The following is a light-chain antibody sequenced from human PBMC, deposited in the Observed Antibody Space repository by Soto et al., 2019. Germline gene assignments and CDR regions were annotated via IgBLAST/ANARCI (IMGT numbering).Light chain of an antibody. CDR3: QQYNSYSQT. V-gene: IGKV3D-15*01. Sequence: EIVMTQSPATLSVSPGERATLSCRASQSVSGYLVWYQQKPGQAPRLLIYDASTRAAGIPSRFSGSGSGTEFTLTISSLQPDDFATYYCQQYNSYSQTFGQGTKVDIK. CDR2: DAS. CDR1: QSVSGY. J-gene: IGKJ1*01.